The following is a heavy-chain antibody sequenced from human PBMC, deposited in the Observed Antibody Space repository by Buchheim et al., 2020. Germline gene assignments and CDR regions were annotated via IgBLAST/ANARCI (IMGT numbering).Heavy chain of an antibody. J-gene: IGHJ6*02. CDR2: MFYSGST. V-gene: IGHV4-30-4*07. CDR3: ARGTRGYGSGMDV. Sequence: QVQLQESGPGLERPSQTLTLTCAVSGTSVSSSGYSWSWIRQPPGKGLEWIGYMFYSGSTYYTSSLKSRVTISEDTSKYQFSLRLTFVTAADTAVYYCARGTRGYGSGMDVWGQGTT. D-gene: IGHD3-10*01. CDR1: GTSVSSSGYS.